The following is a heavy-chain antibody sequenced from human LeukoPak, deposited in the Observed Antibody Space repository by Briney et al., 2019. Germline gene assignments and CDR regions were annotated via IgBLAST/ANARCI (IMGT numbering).Heavy chain of an antibody. CDR3: AREVAAAGSPAADY. J-gene: IGHJ4*02. CDR1: GWSIRRGTYY. D-gene: IGHD6-13*01. V-gene: IGHV4-61*02. CDR2: IYTSGST. Sequence: SQTLSLTCSVSGWSIRRGTYYWSWIRQPAGKGLEWIGRIYTSGSTNYNPSLKSRVTISVDTSKNQFSLKLSSVTAADTAVYYCAREVAAAGSPAADYWGQGTLVTVSS.